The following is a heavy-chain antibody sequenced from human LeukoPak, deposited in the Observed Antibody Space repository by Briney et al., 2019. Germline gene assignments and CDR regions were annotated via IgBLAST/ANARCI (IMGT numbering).Heavy chain of an antibody. Sequence: NPSETLSLTCAVYGGSFSGYYWSWIRQPPGKGLEWTGEINHSGSTNYNPSLKSRVTIPVDTSKNQFSLKLSSVTAADTAVYYCARGRAPFMITFGGVTAGRWFDPWGQGTLVTVSS. CDR2: INHSGST. J-gene: IGHJ5*02. D-gene: IGHD3-16*01. CDR1: GGSFSGYY. V-gene: IGHV4-34*01. CDR3: ARGRAPFMITFGGVTAGRWFDP.